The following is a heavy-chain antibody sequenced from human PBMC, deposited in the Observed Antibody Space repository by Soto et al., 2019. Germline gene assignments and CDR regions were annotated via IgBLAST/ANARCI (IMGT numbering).Heavy chain of an antibody. CDR3: AKAYFVWSSEQPYYFDY. J-gene: IGHJ4*02. CDR1: GFTFSNYA. Sequence: EVQLLDSGGGLVQPGGSLRLSCAASGFTFSNYAMTWVRQGPGKGLEWVSGISGSGGRSYYADSVKGRFTISRDNSKSTVYLQMNSLRAEETAVYYCAKAYFVWSSEQPYYFDYWGQGTLVTVSS. D-gene: IGHD3-16*01. V-gene: IGHV3-23*01. CDR2: ISGSGGRS.